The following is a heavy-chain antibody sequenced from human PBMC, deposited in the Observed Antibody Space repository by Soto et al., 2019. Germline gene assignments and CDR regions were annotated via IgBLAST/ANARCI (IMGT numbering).Heavy chain of an antibody. CDR3: AGDLLFGLKSGSCLLGY. J-gene: IGHJ4*02. CDR2: ISAYNGNT. V-gene: IGHV1-18*01. CDR1: GYTFTSYG. Sequence: QVQLVQSGAEVKKPGASVKVSCKASGYTFTSYGISWVRQAPGQGLEWMGWISAYNGNTNYAQKLQGRVTMTTDTSTSTAYMELRSLRSDDTAVYYCAGDLLFGLKSGSCLLGYWGQGTLVTVSS. D-gene: IGHD1-26*01.